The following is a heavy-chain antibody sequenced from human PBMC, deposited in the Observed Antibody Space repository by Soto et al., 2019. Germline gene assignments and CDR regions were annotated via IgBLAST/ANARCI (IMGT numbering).Heavy chain of an antibody. J-gene: IGHJ6*02. V-gene: IGHV3-33*01. D-gene: IGHD3-3*01. CDR1: GFTFSSYG. Sequence: GGSLRLSCAASGFTFSSYGMHWVRQAPGKGLEWVAVIWYDGSNKYYADSVKGRFTISRDNSKNTLYLQMSSLRAEDTAVYYCARGPAYDFWSGYPPGYYGMDVWGQGTTVTVSS. CDR3: ARGPAYDFWSGYPPGYYGMDV. CDR2: IWYDGSNK.